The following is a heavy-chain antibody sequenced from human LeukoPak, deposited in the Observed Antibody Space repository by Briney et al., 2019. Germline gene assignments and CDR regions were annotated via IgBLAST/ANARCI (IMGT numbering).Heavy chain of an antibody. CDR3: AKGAKYSSGWYFDY. CDR2: IYSGGST. V-gene: IGHV3-23*01. J-gene: IGHJ4*02. CDR1: GFTFSRHG. Sequence: PGESLRLSCVASGFTFSRHGMNWVRQAPGKGLEWVSVIYSGGSTYYADSVKGRFTISRDNSKNTLYLQMNSLRAEDTAVYYCAKGAKYSSGWYFDYWGQGTLVTVSS. D-gene: IGHD6-19*01.